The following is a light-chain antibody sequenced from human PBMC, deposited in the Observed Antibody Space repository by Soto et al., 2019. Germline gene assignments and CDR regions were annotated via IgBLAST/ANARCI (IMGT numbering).Light chain of an antibody. J-gene: IGLJ2*01. Sequence: QSALTQPPSASGSPGQSVTISCTGSNSDIGDYDFVSWYQQHPGKAPKLMIYEVTKRPSGVPDRFSGSKSGNTASLTVSGLDEEEEAEYCWSSYAGSSTLVFGGGTKLTVL. CDR1: NSDIGDYDF. CDR3: SSYAGSSTLV. V-gene: IGLV2-8*01. CDR2: EVT.